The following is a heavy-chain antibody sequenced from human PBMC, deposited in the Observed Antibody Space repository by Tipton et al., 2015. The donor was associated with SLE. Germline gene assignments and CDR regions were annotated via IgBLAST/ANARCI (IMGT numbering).Heavy chain of an antibody. CDR1: GFTFSSYA. CDR3: ARRVRDGYNSPLDY. Sequence: SLRLSCVASGFTFSSYAMNWVRQAPGKGLEWVSGICGSSSRTDYADSVKGRFTVSSDNSKNTLYLQMDSVRVEDTAIYYCARRVRDGYNSPLDYGAQGTLVPVSS. CDR2: ICGSSSRT. D-gene: IGHD1-1*01. V-gene: IGHV3-23*01. J-gene: IGHJ4*02.